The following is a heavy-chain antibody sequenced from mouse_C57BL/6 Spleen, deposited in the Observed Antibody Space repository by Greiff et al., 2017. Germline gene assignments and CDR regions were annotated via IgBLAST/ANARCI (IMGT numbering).Heavy chain of an antibody. CDR2: IDPEDGDT. D-gene: IGHD1-1*01. CDR3: TTANYYCGRTWGVDV. CDR1: GFNIKDYY. V-gene: IGHV14-1*01. J-gene: IGHJ1*03. Sequence: VQLKQSGAELVRPGASVKLSCTASGFNIKDYYMHWVKQRPEQGLEWVGRIDPEDGDTEYAPKFQGKATMTADTSSNTADLQLSSLTSEDTAVYYCTTANYYCGRTWGVDVWGTGTTVTVSA.